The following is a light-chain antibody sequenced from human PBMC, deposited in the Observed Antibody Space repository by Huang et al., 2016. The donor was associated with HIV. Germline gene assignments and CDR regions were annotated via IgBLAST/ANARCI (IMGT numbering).Light chain of an antibody. CDR2: EAS. J-gene: IGKJ1*01. CDR1: QSIDSY. CDR3: QQYHSYPGT. V-gene: IGKV1-5*01. Sequence: DIQTTQSPSLLSASVGDRVTITWRASQSIDSYLAWYQQKPGKAPKLLIYEASRLDSGGPSRFSGRGSGTEFTLTISSLQPDNCATYYGQQYHSYPGTLGRGTKEEIK.